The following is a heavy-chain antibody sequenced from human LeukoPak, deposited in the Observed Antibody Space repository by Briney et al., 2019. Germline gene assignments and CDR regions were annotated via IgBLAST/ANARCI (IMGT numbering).Heavy chain of an antibody. CDR3: GRETIAATGTSVFFDY. J-gene: IGHJ4*02. CDR1: GGSVSSASYY. Sequence: SETLSLTCTVSGGSVSSASYYWTWIRQPPGKGLEWIGYIYHSGSTNYNPSLKSRVTISVDTSKNQFSLKLTSMTAADTAVYYCGRETIAATGTSVFFDYWGQGTLVTVSS. CDR2: IYHSGST. V-gene: IGHV4-61*01. D-gene: IGHD6-13*01.